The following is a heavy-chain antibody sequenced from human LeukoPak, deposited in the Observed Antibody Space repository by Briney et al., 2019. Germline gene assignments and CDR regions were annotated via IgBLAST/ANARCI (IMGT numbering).Heavy chain of an antibody. CDR3: ARGVKDIVVVPAARNDN. D-gene: IGHD2-2*01. CDR1: GYTFTSYD. V-gene: IGHV1-8*01. CDR2: MNPNSGNT. J-gene: IGHJ4*02. Sequence: GASVKVSCKASGYTFTSYDINWVRQATGQGLEWMGWMNPNSGNTGYAQKFQGRVTMTRNTSISTAYMELSSLRSEDTAVYYCARGVKDIVVVPAARNDNWGRGTLVTVSS.